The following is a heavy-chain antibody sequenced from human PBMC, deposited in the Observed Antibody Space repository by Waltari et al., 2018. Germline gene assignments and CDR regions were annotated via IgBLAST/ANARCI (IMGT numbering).Heavy chain of an antibody. Sequence: EVQLLESGVGLVQPGGSLRLSCAASGFTFSTYSMSWVRQVPGKGLEWVSSIRGSGTGTYYADSVKVRFTISRDNSKNTLSLQMNSLRAEDMALYYCATFKGDYWGQGTLVTVSS. V-gene: IGHV3-23*01. CDR1: GFTFSTYS. CDR3: ATFKGDY. J-gene: IGHJ4*02. CDR2: IRGSGTGT. D-gene: IGHD3-16*01.